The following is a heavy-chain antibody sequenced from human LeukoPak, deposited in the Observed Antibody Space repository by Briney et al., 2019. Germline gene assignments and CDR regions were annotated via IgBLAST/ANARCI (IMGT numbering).Heavy chain of an antibody. J-gene: IGHJ4*02. Sequence: GGSLRLSCAASGFTFSIYWMSWVRQAPGKGLEWVANVKQDGSEKYYVDSVKGRFIISRDNAKNSLYLQMNSLRAEDTAVYYCAKGLTRADYWGQGTLVTVSS. CDR1: GFTFSIYW. CDR2: VKQDGSEK. CDR3: AKGLTRADY. V-gene: IGHV3-7*01. D-gene: IGHD2-21*02.